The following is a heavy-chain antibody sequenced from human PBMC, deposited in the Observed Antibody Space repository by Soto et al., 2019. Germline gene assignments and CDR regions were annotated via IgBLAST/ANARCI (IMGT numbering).Heavy chain of an antibody. J-gene: IGHJ4*02. D-gene: IGHD6-19*01. V-gene: IGHV1-2*02. CDR1: GYAITAYY. CDR2: INPNSGGT. CDR3: ARAKEYSSGWYFDY. Sequence: ASVKVSCKASGYAITAYYIHWVRQALGQGLEWMGWINPNSGGTNYAQKFQGRVTMTRDTSISTAYMELSRLRSDDAAVYFCARAKEYSSGWYFDYWGQGTLVTVSS.